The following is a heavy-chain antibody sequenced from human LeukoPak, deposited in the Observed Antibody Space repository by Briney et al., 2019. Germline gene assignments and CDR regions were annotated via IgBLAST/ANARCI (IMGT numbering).Heavy chain of an antibody. V-gene: IGHV3-9*01. D-gene: IGHD3-3*01. Sequence: GRSLRLSCAASGFTFDDYAMHWVRQAPRKGLEWVSGISWNSGSIGYADSVKGRFTISRDNAKNSLYLQMNSLRAEDTALYYCAKDGSYDFWSGYYLNWGQGTLVTVSS. CDR3: AKDGSYDFWSGYYLN. J-gene: IGHJ4*02. CDR1: GFTFDDYA. CDR2: ISWNSGSI.